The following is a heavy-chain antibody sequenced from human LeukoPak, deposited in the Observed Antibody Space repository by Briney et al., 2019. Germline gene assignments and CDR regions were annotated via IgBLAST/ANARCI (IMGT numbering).Heavy chain of an antibody. D-gene: IGHD5-12*01. CDR1: GGSISSGDYY. J-gene: IGHJ5*02. CDR3: ARGLRRGNWFDP. Sequence: SQTLSLTCTVSGGSISSGDYYWSWIRQPPGKGLEWIGYVYYSGSTYYNPSLKSRVTISVDTSKNQFSLKLSSVTAADTAVYYCARGLRRGNWFDPWGQGTLVTVSP. CDR2: VYYSGST. V-gene: IGHV4-30-4*08.